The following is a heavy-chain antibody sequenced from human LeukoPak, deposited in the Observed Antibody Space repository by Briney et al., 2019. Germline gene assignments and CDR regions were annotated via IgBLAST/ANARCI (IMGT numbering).Heavy chain of an antibody. CDR1: GGSISSGSYY. D-gene: IGHD3-10*01. CDR3: ARAGELY. J-gene: IGHJ4*02. CDR2: IYTSGST. V-gene: IGHV4-61*02. Sequence: SETLSLTCTVSGGSISSGSYYWSWIRQPAGKGLEWIGRIYTSGSTNYNPSLKSRVTISVDTSKNQFSLKLSSVTAADTAVYYCARAGELYWGQGTLVTVSS.